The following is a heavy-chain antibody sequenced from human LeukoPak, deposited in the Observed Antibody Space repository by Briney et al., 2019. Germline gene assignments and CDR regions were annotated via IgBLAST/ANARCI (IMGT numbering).Heavy chain of an antibody. J-gene: IGHJ3*02. D-gene: IGHD6-25*01. V-gene: IGHV5-51*01. CDR1: GYSFTGQW. CDR3: ARLPSWTAKTFDI. Sequence: KAGESLKISCKGSGYSFTGQWIGWVRQMPGKGLEWMGIIYPGDSDTRYSPSFQGQVTMSADKSISTAYLQWSSLKASDTAIYYCARLPSWTAKTFDIWGQGTMVTVSS. CDR2: IYPGDSDT.